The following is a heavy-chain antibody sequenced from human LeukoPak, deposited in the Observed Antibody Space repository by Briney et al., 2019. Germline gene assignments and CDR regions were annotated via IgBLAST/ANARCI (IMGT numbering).Heavy chain of an antibody. CDR1: NASISSNTYY. CDR2: INYRGST. CDR3: ARVYSLHYYDSSGYYYYFDY. J-gene: IGHJ4*02. Sequence: SETLSLTCTVSNASISSNTYYRAWIRQPPGKGLEYIGSINYRGSTYYNPSLKSRVTLSVDTSKNQFSLKLSSVTAADTAVYYCARVYSLHYYDSSGYYYYFDYWGQGTLVTVSS. D-gene: IGHD3-22*01. V-gene: IGHV4-39*07.